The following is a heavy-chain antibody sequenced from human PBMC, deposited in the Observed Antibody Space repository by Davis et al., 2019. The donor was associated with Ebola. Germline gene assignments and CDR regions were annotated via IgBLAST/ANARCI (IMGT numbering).Heavy chain of an antibody. CDR3: ATHEYSSSSGLFSLYYYYYGMDV. J-gene: IGHJ6*02. D-gene: IGHD6-6*01. CDR1: GFTFSSYW. V-gene: IGHV3-7*01. Sequence: GESLKISCAASGFTFSSYWMSWVRQAPGKGLEWVANIKQDGSEKYYVDSVKGRFTISRDNAKNSLYLQMDSLIAEDTAVYYCATHEYSSSSGLFSLYYYYYGMDVWGQGTTVTVSS. CDR2: IKQDGSEK.